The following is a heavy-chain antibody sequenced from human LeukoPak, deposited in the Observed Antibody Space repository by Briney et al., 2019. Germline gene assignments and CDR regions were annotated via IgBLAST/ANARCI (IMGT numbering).Heavy chain of an antibody. CDR3: ARDPGSNSHDWYFAL. CDR2: INTEGKTT. J-gene: IGHJ2*01. CDR1: GFTFSTYW. Sequence: PGGSLRLSCAASGFTFSTYWMYWVRQAPGKGLLWVSRINTEGKTTHYADSVKGRFVISRDNAKNTLYLQMNSLRTEDTAVYYCARDPGSNSHDWYFALWVRGTLVTVSS. D-gene: IGHD1-26*01. V-gene: IGHV3-74*01.